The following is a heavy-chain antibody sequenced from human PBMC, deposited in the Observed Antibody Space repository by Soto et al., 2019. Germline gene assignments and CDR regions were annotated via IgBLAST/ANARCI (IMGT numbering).Heavy chain of an antibody. CDR3: ARVIDYGDYLSFDY. CDR1: GFTFSSYS. Sequence: EVQLVESWGGLVQPGGSLRLSCAASGFTFSSYSINWVRQAPGKGLEWVSYISTSSSTIYYADSVKGRFTISRDNAKSSLFLQMNSLRAEDTAVYYCARVIDYGDYLSFDYWGQGTLVTVSS. J-gene: IGHJ4*02. CDR2: ISTSSSTI. V-gene: IGHV3-48*01. D-gene: IGHD4-17*01.